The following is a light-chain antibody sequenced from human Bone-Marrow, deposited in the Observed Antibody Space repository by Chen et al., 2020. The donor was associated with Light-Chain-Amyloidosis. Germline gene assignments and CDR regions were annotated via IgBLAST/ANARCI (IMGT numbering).Light chain of an antibody. Sequence: DIVMTQSPDALAVSLGEGXTXNCKXXQRFLYRSXSKKYLVWFPQKPGQPPKLLIYWASKRESGVPDRFSXSGSGXXFTLTISSLQAEDXAVYYCQQYYGTPWTFGQWTKVEIK. V-gene: IGKV4-1*01. CDR3: QQYYGTPWT. J-gene: IGKJ1*01. CDR2: WAS. CDR1: QRFLYRSXSKKY.